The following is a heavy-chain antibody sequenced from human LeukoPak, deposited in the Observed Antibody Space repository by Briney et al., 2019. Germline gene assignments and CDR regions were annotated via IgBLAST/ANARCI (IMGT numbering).Heavy chain of an antibody. V-gene: IGHV3-66*01. D-gene: IGHD4-23*01. CDR2: IYSGGST. J-gene: IGHJ3*02. CDR1: RFTVSSNY. CDR3: ARGGDDYGGPNAFDI. Sequence: GGSLRLSCAASRFTVSSNYMSWVRQAPGKGLEWVSVIYSGGSTYYPGSVKGRFTISRENAKNSLYLQMNSLRAGDTAVYYCARGGDDYGGPNAFDIWGQGTMVTVSS.